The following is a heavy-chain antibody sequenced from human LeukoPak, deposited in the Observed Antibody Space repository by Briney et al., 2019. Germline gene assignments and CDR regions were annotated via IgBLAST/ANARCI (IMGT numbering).Heavy chain of an antibody. D-gene: IGHD4-17*01. V-gene: IGHV3-23*03. CDR3: ARDSSYGDFFDY. J-gene: IGHJ4*02. Sequence: GGSLRLSCTASGFTFSNYPMSWVRQAPGEGLEWVSGINSRGSTTYYADSVKGRFTISRDISQNTLYLQMSGLRAEDTAVYYCARDSSYGDFFDYWGQGTLVTVSS. CDR2: INSRGSTT. CDR1: GFTFSNYP.